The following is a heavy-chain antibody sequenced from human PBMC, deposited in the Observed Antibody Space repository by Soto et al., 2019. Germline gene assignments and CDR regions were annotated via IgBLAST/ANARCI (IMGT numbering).Heavy chain of an antibody. Sequence: QVQLVQSGAEVKKPGASVKVSCKASGYIFTSYAMHWVRQAPGQRLEWMGWINAGNGNTKYSQKFQGRVTITRDTSASTAYMELSSLRSEDTAVYYCARPISPATVTGGLDYWGQGTLVTVSS. J-gene: IGHJ4*02. CDR2: INAGNGNT. V-gene: IGHV1-3*01. CDR1: GYIFTSYA. CDR3: ARPISPATVTGGLDY. D-gene: IGHD5-12*01.